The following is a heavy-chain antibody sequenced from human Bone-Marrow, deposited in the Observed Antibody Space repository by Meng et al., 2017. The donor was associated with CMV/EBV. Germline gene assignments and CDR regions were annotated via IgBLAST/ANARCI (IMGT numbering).Heavy chain of an antibody. Sequence: SETLSLTCSFSGGSISSYYWSWIRQPPGKGLEWIGYMYYGGSSNHNPSLKSRVTISVDTSKNQFSLKLSSVTAADTAVYYCARRRSTVTGYTELEAPYGMDVWGQGTTVTVSS. V-gene: IGHV4-59*12. CDR3: ARRRSTVTGYTELEAPYGMDV. CDR2: MYYGGSS. CDR1: GGSISSYY. J-gene: IGHJ6*02. D-gene: IGHD4-11*01.